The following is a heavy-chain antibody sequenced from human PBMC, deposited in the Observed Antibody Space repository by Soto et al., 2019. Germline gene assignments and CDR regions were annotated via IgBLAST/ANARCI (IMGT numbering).Heavy chain of an antibody. Sequence: QVQLVQSGAEVKKPGASVKVSCKASGYTFTSYAMHWVRQAPGQRLEWMGWINAGNGNTKYSQKFQGRVTSTRDTSASTAYMELSSLRSEDTAVYYCARWCGSSTSCYLNYMDVWGKGTTVTVSS. V-gene: IGHV1-3*01. CDR3: ARWCGSSTSCYLNYMDV. J-gene: IGHJ6*03. CDR1: GYTFTSYA. D-gene: IGHD2-2*01. CDR2: INAGNGNT.